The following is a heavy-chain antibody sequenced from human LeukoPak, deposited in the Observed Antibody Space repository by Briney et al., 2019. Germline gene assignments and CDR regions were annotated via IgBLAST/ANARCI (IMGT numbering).Heavy chain of an antibody. CDR3: ARSPRYYYESSGYYHPTFDY. CDR2: FYYNGGT. D-gene: IGHD3-22*01. V-gene: IGHV4-59*01. CDR1: GGSIRSFY. Sequence: SETLSLTCTVSGGSIRSFYWSWIRQPPRKGLEWIGYFYYNGGTNYNPSLKSRVTISEDTSKNQFSLKLSSVTAADTAVYYCARSPRYYYESSGYYHPTFDYWGQGTLVTVSS. J-gene: IGHJ4*02.